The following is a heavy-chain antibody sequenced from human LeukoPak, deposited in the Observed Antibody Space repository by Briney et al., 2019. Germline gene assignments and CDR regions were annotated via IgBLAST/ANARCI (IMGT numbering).Heavy chain of an antibody. Sequence: GGSLRLSCAASGFTFSGHGMHWVPHAPGEGRGRVAVIWFDGSQKYYAGSVKDRFTISRENSKNTIYLEMNSLRAEDTSVYYCARLNGDRYGKFEFWGQGTVVTVPS. CDR2: IWFDGSQK. CDR3: ARLNGDRYGKFEF. V-gene: IGHV3-33*01. J-gene: IGHJ4*02. CDR1: GFTFSGHG. D-gene: IGHD2-21*02.